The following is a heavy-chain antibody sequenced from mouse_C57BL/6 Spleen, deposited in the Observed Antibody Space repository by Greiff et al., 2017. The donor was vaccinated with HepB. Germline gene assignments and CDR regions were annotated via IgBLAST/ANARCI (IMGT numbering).Heavy chain of an antibody. V-gene: IGHV6-3*01. Sequence: EVQLVESGGGLVQPGGSMKLSCVASGFTFSNYWMNWVRQSPEKELEWVAQIRLKSDNYATHYAESVKGRFTISRDDSKSSVYLQMNNLRAEDTGIYYCTGSPYWGQGTLVTVSA. J-gene: IGHJ3*01. CDR2: IRLKSDNYAT. CDR1: GFTFSNYW. CDR3: TGSPY.